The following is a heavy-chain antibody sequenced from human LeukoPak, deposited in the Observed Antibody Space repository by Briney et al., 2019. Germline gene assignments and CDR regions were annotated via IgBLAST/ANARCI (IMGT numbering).Heavy chain of an antibody. Sequence: GGSLRLSCAASGFTFSSYWMHWVRQAPGKGLVWVSRINSDGSSTSYADSVKGRFTISRDNSKNTLFLQMNSLRAEDTAVYYCAKIEHYYGSGSYNNWFDPWGQGTLVTVSS. J-gene: IGHJ5*02. CDR1: GFTFSSYW. D-gene: IGHD3-10*01. CDR2: INSDGSST. V-gene: IGHV3-74*01. CDR3: AKIEHYYGSGSYNNWFDP.